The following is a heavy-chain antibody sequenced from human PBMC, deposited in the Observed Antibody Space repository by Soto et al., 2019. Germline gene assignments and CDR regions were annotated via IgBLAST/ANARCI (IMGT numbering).Heavy chain of an antibody. CDR1: GFTFSDHY. Sequence: GGSLRLSCAASGFTFSDHYMDWVRQAPGKGLEWVGRTRNKANSYTTEYAASVKGRFTISRDDSKNSLYLQMNSLKTEDTAVYYCARSSSYSSGWYYFDYWGQGTLVTVFS. CDR3: ARSSSYSSGWYYFDY. CDR2: TRNKANSYTT. V-gene: IGHV3-72*01. D-gene: IGHD6-19*01. J-gene: IGHJ4*02.